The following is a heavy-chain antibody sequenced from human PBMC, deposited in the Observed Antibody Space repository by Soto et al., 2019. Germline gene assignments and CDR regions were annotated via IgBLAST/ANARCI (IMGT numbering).Heavy chain of an antibody. Sequence: GESLKISCKGSGYSFTSYWISWVRQMPGKGLEWMGRIDPSDSYTNYSPSFQGHVTISADKSISTAYLQWSSLKASDTAMYYCARRGYSGYDSYYYYYGMDVWGQGTMVTVSS. D-gene: IGHD5-12*01. CDR3: ARRGYSGYDSYYYYYGMDV. CDR2: IDPSDSYT. CDR1: GYSFTSYW. J-gene: IGHJ6*02. V-gene: IGHV5-10-1*01.